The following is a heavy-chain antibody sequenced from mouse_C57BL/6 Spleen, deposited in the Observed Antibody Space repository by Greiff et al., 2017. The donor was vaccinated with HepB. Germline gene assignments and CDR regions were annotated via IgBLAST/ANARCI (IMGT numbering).Heavy chain of an antibody. D-gene: IGHD3-2*02. Sequence: QVQLQQSGAELVKPGASVKISCKASGYAFSSYWMNWVKQRPGKGLEWIGQIYPGDGDTNYNGKFKGKATLTADKSSSTAYMQRSSLTSEDSAVYFCARDDSSGYVDYWGQGTTLTVSS. CDR1: GYAFSSYW. J-gene: IGHJ2*01. CDR2: IYPGDGDT. CDR3: ARDDSSGYVDY. V-gene: IGHV1-80*01.